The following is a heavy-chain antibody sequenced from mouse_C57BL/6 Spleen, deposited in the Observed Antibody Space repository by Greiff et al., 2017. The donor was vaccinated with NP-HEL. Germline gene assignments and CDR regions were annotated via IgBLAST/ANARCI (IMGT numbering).Heavy chain of an antibody. J-gene: IGHJ1*03. D-gene: IGHD4-1*01. CDR2: ISSGSSTI. CDR3: AKGGLGRYWYFDV. Sequence: EVKLVESGGGLVKPGGSLKLSCAASGFTFSDYGMHWVRQAPEKGLEWVAYISSGSSTIYYADTVKGRFTISRDNAKNTLFLQMTSLRSEDTAMYYCAKGGLGRYWYFDVWGTGTTVTVSS. V-gene: IGHV5-17*01. CDR1: GFTFSDYG.